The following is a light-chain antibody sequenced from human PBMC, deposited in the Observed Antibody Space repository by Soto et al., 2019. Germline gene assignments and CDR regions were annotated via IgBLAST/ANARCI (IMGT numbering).Light chain of an antibody. CDR3: VLYMGSGISV. Sequence: VVTQEPSLSVSPGGTVTLTCALSSGSVSSSFYPSWYQQTPGQAPRTLIYSTNTRSSGVPDRFSGFILGNKAALTIPGAQADDESDYYCVLYMGSGISVFGGGTKLTVL. J-gene: IGLJ2*01. CDR1: SGSVSSSFY. V-gene: IGLV8-61*01. CDR2: STN.